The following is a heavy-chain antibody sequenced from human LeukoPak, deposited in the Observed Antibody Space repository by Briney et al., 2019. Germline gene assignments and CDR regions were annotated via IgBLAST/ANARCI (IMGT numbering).Heavy chain of an antibody. CDR3: AKEGAEGYSYYFDY. J-gene: IGHJ4*02. CDR1: GFTFSSYG. Sequence: PGGSLRLSCAASGFTFSSYGMHWVRQAPGKGLEWVAFIRYDGSNKYYADSVKGRFTISRDNSKNTLYLQMNSLRAEDTAVYYCAKEGAEGYSYYFDYWGQGALVTVSS. CDR2: IRYDGSNK. D-gene: IGHD3-22*01. V-gene: IGHV3-30*02.